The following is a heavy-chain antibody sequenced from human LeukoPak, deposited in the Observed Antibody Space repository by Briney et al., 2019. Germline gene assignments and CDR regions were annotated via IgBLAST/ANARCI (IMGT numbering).Heavy chain of an antibody. CDR1: GGSISSSSYY. CDR2: IYYSGST. V-gene: IGHV4-39*01. D-gene: IGHD6-25*01. Sequence: SETLSLTCTVSGGSISSSSYYWGWIRQPPGKGLEWIGSIYYSGSTYYNPSLKSRVTISVDTSKNQFSLKLSSVTAADTAVYYCASLAGIVADNWFDPWGQGTLVTVSS. J-gene: IGHJ5*02. CDR3: ASLAGIVADNWFDP.